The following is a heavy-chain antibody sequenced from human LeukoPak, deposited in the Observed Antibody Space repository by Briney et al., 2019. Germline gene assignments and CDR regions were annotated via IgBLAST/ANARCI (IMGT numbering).Heavy chain of an antibody. Sequence: ASVKVSCKASGYTFTGYYMHWVRQAPGQGLEWMGWINPNSGGTNYAQKFQGRVTMTRDTSISTAYMELSRLRSDDTAVYYCARDFEVVPAATDDHWGQGTLVTVSS. J-gene: IGHJ4*02. CDR1: GYTFTGYY. D-gene: IGHD2-2*01. CDR2: INPNSGGT. CDR3: ARDFEVVPAATDDH. V-gene: IGHV1-2*02.